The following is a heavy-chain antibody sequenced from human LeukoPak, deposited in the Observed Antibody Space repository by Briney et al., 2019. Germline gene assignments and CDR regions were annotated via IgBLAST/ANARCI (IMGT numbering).Heavy chain of an antibody. V-gene: IGHV6-1*01. Sequence: SQTLSLTCAISGDSVSSNSAAWNWIRHSPSRGLEWLGRTYYRSKWFHDYAVSVKSRITINPDTSKNQFSLQLNSVTPEDTAVYYCSRDRSDWFDFDYWGQGTLVSVSS. D-gene: IGHD3-9*01. CDR1: GDSVSSNSAA. J-gene: IGHJ4*02. CDR2: TYYRSKWFH. CDR3: SRDRSDWFDFDY.